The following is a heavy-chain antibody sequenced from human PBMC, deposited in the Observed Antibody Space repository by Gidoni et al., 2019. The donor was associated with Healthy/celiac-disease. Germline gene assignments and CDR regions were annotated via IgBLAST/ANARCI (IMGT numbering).Heavy chain of an antibody. V-gene: IGHV3-33*01. CDR1: GFTFSSYG. CDR3: ARDRLRFLEEGLRGMDV. D-gene: IGHD3-3*01. Sequence: QVQLVESGGGVVQPGRSLRLSCAASGFTFSSYGMHWVRQAPGKGLEWVAVIWYDGSNKYYADSVKGRLTISRDNSKNTLYLQMNSLRAEDTAVYYCARDRLRFLEEGLRGMDVWGQGTTVTVSS. J-gene: IGHJ6*02. CDR2: IWYDGSNK.